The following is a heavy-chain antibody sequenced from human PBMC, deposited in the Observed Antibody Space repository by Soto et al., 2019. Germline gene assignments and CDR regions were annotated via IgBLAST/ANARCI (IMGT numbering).Heavy chain of an antibody. CDR1: GFTFSDYY. CDR3: KRELIKLCLRGMDV. D-gene: IGHD5-18*01. J-gene: IGHJ6*02. V-gene: IGHV3-11*01. Sequence: PGGSLRLSCAASGFTFSDYYMSWIRQAPGKGLEWVSYISISGSTIYYADSVKGRFTISRDNAKNSLYLQMNSLRAEDTAVYYCKRELIKLCLRGMDVWGQGTTVTVSS. CDR2: ISISGSTI.